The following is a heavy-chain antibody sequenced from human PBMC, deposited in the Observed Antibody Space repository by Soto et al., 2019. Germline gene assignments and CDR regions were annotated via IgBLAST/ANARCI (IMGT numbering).Heavy chain of an antibody. J-gene: IGHJ4*02. CDR3: AKDRGGDCPDNSCYFGADY. CDR2: ISHDGNTH. V-gene: IGHV3-30*18. D-gene: IGHD2-2*01. Sequence: VQMVESGGGVVQPGKSLRLSCETSGFTFKFYGMHWVRQAPGKGLECVAVISHDGNTHYYADSVKGRFTISRDNSKKTLYLPMNSLRLYDSSTYYCAKDRGGDCPDNSCYFGADYWGQGALVTVSS. CDR1: GFTFKFYG.